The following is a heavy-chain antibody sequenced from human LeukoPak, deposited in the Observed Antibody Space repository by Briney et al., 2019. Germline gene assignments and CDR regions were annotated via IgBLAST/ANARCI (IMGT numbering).Heavy chain of an antibody. D-gene: IGHD1-14*01. J-gene: IGHJ6*02. CDR3: AKVSGGGLYYDGMDV. V-gene: IGHV3-23*01. CDR1: GFTFNNYA. Sequence: GGSLRLSCAASGFTFNNYAMNWVRQAPGKGLEWVSVTSGSGGTTYYADSVKGRFTISRDSSKNTLYLQMNSLRAEDTAVYYCAKVSGGGLYYDGMDVWGQGTTVTVSS. CDR2: TSGSGGTT.